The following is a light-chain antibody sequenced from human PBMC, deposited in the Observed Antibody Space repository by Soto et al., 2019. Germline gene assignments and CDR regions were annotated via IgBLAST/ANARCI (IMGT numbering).Light chain of an antibody. CDR1: SSDIGSNT. J-gene: IGLJ3*02. CDR3: AAWDDSLNGWV. CDR2: SND. Sequence: QSALSQPPSASGTPGQRVAISCSGSSSDIGSNTVTWYQQLPGTAPKLLIYSNDQRRSGVPDRFSGSKSGTSASLAISGLQSDDEAVYHCAAWDDSLNGWVFGGGTKLTVL. V-gene: IGLV1-44*01.